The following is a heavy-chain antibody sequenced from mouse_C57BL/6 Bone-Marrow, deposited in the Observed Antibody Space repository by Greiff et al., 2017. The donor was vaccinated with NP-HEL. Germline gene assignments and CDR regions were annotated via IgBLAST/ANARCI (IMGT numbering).Heavy chain of an antibody. Sequence: QVQLQQPGAELVKPGASVKLSCKASGYTFTSYWMHWVKQRPGQGLEWIGMIHPNSGSTNYNEKFKSKATLTVDKSSSTAYMQLSSLTSEDSAVYYCARSLYYGSSPYFDYWGQGTTLTVSS. J-gene: IGHJ2*01. CDR2: IHPNSGST. V-gene: IGHV1-64*01. CDR3: ARSLYYGSSPYFDY. D-gene: IGHD1-1*01. CDR1: GYTFTSYW.